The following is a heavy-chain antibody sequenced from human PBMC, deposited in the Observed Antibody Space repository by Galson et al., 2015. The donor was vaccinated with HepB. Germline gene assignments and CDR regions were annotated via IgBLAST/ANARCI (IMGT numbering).Heavy chain of an antibody. CDR3: VRARREILRFFDSDH. J-gene: IGHJ4*02. D-gene: IGHD3-3*01. CDR2: ISSVSSHI. V-gene: IGHV3-21*01. CDR1: GFTFSTYS. Sequence: SLRLSCAAYGFTFSTYSMTWVRQAPGMGLEWVSSISSVSSHIYYADSVSGRFTISRDNAKSSLYLQMNSLRAEDTAVYYCVRARREILRFFDSDHWGQGTLVTVSS.